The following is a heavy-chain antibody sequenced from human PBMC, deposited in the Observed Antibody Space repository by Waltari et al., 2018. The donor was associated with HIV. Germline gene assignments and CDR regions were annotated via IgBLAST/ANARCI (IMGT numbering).Heavy chain of an antibody. V-gene: IGHV3-30*19. CDR2: IVYDGSDK. Sequence: GVNFREYGMHWVRQAPGKGLQWVAFIVYDGSDKYYMESVRGRFSVSRDNTKNTLHLQMGNLRPEDTAIYYCARAGPAARGGGHYYAMDFWGQGTTVTVFS. CDR1: GVNFREYG. J-gene: IGHJ6*02. CDR3: ARAGPAARGGGHYYAMDF. D-gene: IGHD6-25*01.